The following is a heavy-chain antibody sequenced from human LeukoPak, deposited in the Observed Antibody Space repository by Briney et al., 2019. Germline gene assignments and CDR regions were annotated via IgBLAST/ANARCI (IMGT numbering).Heavy chain of an antibody. CDR1: GLTFSIYA. CDR2: ISYDGSNK. CDR3: ARIVVVAATQDY. J-gene: IGHJ4*02. V-gene: IGHV3-30-3*01. D-gene: IGHD2-15*01. Sequence: GGSLRLSCAASGLTFSIYAMHWVRQAPGKGLEWVAVISYDGSNKYYADSVKGRFTISRDNSKNTLYLQMNSLRAEDTAVYYCARIVVVAATQDYWGQGTLVTVSS.